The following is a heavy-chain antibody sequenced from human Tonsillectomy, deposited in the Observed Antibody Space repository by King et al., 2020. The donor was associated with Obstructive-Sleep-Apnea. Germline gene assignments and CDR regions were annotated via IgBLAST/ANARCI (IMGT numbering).Heavy chain of an antibody. CDR2: ISYDGNKK. CDR3: AKEIAVAGSGGYYYGMDV. V-gene: IGHV3-30*18. J-gene: IGHJ6*02. CDR1: GFTFSNYD. Sequence: VQLVEAGGGVVQPGRSLRLSCAASGFTFSNYDMHWVRQAPGKGLEWVAVISYDGNKKHYADYANGRFTISRDLLKNILHLAMSSLRAEDTAFCFCAKEIAVAGSGGYYYGMDVWGPGTTVTVSS. D-gene: IGHD6-19*01.